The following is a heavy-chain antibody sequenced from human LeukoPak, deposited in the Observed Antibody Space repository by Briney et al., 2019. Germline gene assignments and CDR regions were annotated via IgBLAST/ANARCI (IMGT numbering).Heavy chain of an antibody. Sequence: PGRSLRLSCAASGFTFSSYAMHWVRQAPGKGLEGVAVISYDGSNKYYADSVKGRFTISRDNSKTTLYLQMNSLRAEDTAVYYCARDQLVAATHYFDYWGQGTLVTVSS. V-gene: IGHV3-30*04. CDR3: ARDQLVAATHYFDY. CDR1: GFTFSSYA. D-gene: IGHD2-15*01. CDR2: ISYDGSNK. J-gene: IGHJ4*02.